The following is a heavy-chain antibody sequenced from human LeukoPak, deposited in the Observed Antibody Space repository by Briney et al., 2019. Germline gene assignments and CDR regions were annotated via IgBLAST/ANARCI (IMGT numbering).Heavy chain of an antibody. Sequence: GGSLRLSCAASGFTFSDYYMSWIRQAPGKGLEWVSYISSSGSAIYYADSVKGRFTISRDSSKKTLYLQMDSLSAEDTAVYYCAKGSCSSTSCYGGYYYYGMDVWGQGTTVTVSS. CDR3: AKGSCSSTSCYGGYYYYGMDV. J-gene: IGHJ6*02. CDR2: ISSSGSAI. V-gene: IGHV3-11*01. D-gene: IGHD2-2*01. CDR1: GFTFSDYY.